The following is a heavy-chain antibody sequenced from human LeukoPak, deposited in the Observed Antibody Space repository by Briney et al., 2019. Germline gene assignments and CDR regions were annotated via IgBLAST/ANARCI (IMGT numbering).Heavy chain of an antibody. J-gene: IGHJ4*02. Sequence: SETQSLTCTVSGGSISSGDYYWSWIRQPPGKGLEWIGYIYYSGSTYYNPSLKSRVTISVDTSKNQFSLKLSSVTAADTAVYYCARGKWELLVDYWGQGTLVTVSS. CDR1: GGSISSGDYY. V-gene: IGHV4-30-4*01. CDR2: IYYSGST. D-gene: IGHD1-26*01. CDR3: ARGKWELLVDY.